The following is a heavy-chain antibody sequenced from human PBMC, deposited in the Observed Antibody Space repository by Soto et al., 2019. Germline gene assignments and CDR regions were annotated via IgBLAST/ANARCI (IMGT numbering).Heavy chain of an antibody. V-gene: IGHV3-30-3*01. J-gene: IGHJ4*02. D-gene: IGHD2-15*01. CDR1: GFTFSSYA. CDR3: ATTIGYCSGGSCLPSFDC. CDR2: ISYGGSNK. Sequence: QVQLVESGGGVVQPGRSLRLSCAASGFTFSSYAMHWVRQAPGKGLEWVAVISYGGSNKYYADSVKGRFTISRDNSKNTLYLQMNSLRAEDTAVYYCATTIGYCSGGSCLPSFDCWGQGTLVTVSS.